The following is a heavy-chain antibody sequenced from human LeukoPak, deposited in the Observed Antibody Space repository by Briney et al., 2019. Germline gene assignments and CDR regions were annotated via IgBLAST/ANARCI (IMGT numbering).Heavy chain of an antibody. J-gene: IGHJ4*02. CDR1: GYTLTSLS. D-gene: IGHD3-22*01. V-gene: IGHV1-24*01. CDR2: FDPEDGET. CDR3: ATVRYYYDSSGYYLDY. Sequence: ASVTLSCTVSGYTLTSLSMHWVRQAPGKGLEWMGGFDPEDGETIYAQKFQGRVTMTEDTSTDTAYMELSSLRSEDTAVYYCATVRYYYDSSGYYLDYWGQGTLVTVSS.